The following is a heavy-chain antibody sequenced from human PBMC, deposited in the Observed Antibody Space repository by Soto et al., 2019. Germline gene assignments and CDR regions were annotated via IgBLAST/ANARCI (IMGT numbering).Heavy chain of an antibody. CDR2: FKSKTDGGTT. D-gene: IGHD1-1*01. V-gene: IGHV3-15*01. Sequence: VQLVESGGGLVKPGGSLRLSCAASGFTFSNAWMSWVRQAPGMGLEWVGCFKSKTDGGTTDYAAPVKGRFTISGDDSKNTLYLQMNRLKTEDTAMYYCTTLATGRFDGWGQGTLVTVSS. CDR3: TTLATGRFDG. J-gene: IGHJ4*02. CDR1: GFTFSNAW.